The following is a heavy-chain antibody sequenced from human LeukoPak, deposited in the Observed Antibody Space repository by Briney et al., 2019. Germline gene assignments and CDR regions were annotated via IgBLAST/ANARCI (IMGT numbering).Heavy chain of an antibody. J-gene: IGHJ4*02. Sequence: ASVKVSCKASGYTFTGYYMHWVRQAPGQGLEWMGWINPNSGGTNYAQKFQGRVTMTRDTSISTAYMELSRLRSDDTAVYYCARFYSSSWYDTGGFDYWGQGTLVTVSS. V-gene: IGHV1-2*02. CDR3: ARFYSSSWYDTGGFDY. D-gene: IGHD6-13*01. CDR1: GYTFTGYY. CDR2: INPNSGGT.